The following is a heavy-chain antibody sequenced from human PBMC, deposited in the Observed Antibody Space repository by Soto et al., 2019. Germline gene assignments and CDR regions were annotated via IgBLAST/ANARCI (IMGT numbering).Heavy chain of an antibody. Sequence: EVQLLESGGGLVQPGGSLRLSCAASGFTFSSYAMSWVRQAPGKGLEWVSAISGSGGSTYYADSVKGRFTISRDNSKNKLDLQMDSLRDVETAVYYCAKMASWDFWSGGVGYWGQGTLVTVSS. CDR3: AKMASWDFWSGGVGY. CDR2: ISGSGGST. V-gene: IGHV3-23*01. CDR1: GFTFSSYA. D-gene: IGHD3-3*01. J-gene: IGHJ4*02.